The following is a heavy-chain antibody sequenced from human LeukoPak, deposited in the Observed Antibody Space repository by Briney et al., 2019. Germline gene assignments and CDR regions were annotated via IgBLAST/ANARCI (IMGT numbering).Heavy chain of an antibody. CDR3: ARVAYSSGFPFDN. CDR1: GFIFSSYE. D-gene: IGHD3-22*01. CDR2: ISDSGSSI. V-gene: IGHV3-48*03. Sequence: GGSPRLSCAASGFIFSSYEMNWVRLAPGKGLEWVSYISDSGSSIYYADSVKGRFTISRDNVKNSLYLQMNSLRVEDTAIYYCARVAYSSGFPFDNWGQGTLVTVSS. J-gene: IGHJ4*02.